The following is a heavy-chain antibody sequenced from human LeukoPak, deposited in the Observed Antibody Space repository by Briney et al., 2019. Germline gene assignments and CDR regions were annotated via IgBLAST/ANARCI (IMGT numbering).Heavy chain of an antibody. V-gene: IGHV4-30-4*07. CDR1: GGSISSGGYS. Sequence: PSQTLSLTCAVPGGSISSGGYSWSWIRQPPGKGLEWIGYIYYSGSTYYNPSLKSRVTISVDTSKNQFSLKLSSVTAADTAVYYCARAGYCSGGSCLGYWGQGTLVTVSS. CDR3: ARAGYCSGGSCLGY. D-gene: IGHD2-15*01. J-gene: IGHJ4*02. CDR2: IYYSGST.